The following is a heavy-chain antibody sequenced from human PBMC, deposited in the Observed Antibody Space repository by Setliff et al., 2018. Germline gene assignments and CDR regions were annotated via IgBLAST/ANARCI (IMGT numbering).Heavy chain of an antibody. D-gene: IGHD2-21*02. CDR1: GYTFTSYG. CDR3: ARSPPTVVVTAIQAIFDY. V-gene: IGHV1-18*01. Sequence: ASVKVSCKASGYTFTSYGISWVRQAPGQGLEWMGWISAYNVNTTYAQKLQDRVTMTTDTSTSTAYMELRSLRSDDTAVYYCARSPPTVVVTAIQAIFDYWGQGTLVTVTS. J-gene: IGHJ4*02. CDR2: ISAYNVNT.